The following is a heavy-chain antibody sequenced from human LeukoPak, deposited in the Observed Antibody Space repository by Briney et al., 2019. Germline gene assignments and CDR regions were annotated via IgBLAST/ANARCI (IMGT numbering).Heavy chain of an antibody. J-gene: IGHJ6*02. CDR2: ISYDGSNK. CDR1: GFTFSSYG. CDR3: LLGFRVVPAAANHYYYYGMDV. V-gene: IGHV3-30*03. D-gene: IGHD2-2*01. Sequence: GGSLRLSCAASGFTFSSYGMHWVRQAPGKGLEWVAVISYDGSNKYYADSVKGRFTISRDNSKNTLYLQMNSLRAEDTAVYYCLLGFRVVPAAANHYYYYGMDVWGQGTTVTVSS.